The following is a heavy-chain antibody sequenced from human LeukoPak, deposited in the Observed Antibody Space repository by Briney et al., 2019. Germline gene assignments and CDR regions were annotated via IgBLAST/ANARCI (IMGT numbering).Heavy chain of an antibody. J-gene: IGHJ4*02. CDR1: GASIRISNYY. Sequence: PSETLSLTCTVSGASIRISNYYWGWIRQPPGKGLEWIASVYYTGTTYYNPSLKSRVTIFVETSKNQVSLRLSSVTAADTAVYYCARHSNYASGSTAKGLFNYWGQGTLVSVSS. CDR3: ARHSNYASGSTAKGLFNY. D-gene: IGHD3-10*01. V-gene: IGHV4-39*01. CDR2: VYYTGTT.